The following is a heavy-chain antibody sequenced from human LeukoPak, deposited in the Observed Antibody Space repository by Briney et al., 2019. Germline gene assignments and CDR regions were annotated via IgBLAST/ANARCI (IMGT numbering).Heavy chain of an antibody. V-gene: IGHV1-18*01. CDR2: ISAYNGNT. CDR3: ARDLVYSSYYYYGMDV. Sequence: ASVKVSCKASGYTLTSYGISWVRQAPGQGLEWMGWISAYNGNTNYAQKLQGRVTMTTDTSTSTAYMELRSLRSDDTAVYYCARDLVYSSYYYYGMDVWGQGTTVTVSS. J-gene: IGHJ6*02. CDR1: GYTLTSYG. D-gene: IGHD3-22*01.